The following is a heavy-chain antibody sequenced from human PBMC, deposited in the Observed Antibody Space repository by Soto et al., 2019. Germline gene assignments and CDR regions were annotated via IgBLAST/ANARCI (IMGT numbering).Heavy chain of an antibody. V-gene: IGHV3-15*01. CDR2: IKSKTDGGTT. J-gene: IGHJ4*02. CDR3: TTDTPVAEDY. D-gene: IGHD6-19*01. CDR1: GFTFSNAC. Sequence: PWRSLRLSCAASGFTFSNACMSWVRQAPGKGLEWVGRIKSKTDGGTTDYAAPVKGRFTISRDDSKNTLYLQMNSLKTEDTAVYYCTTDTPVAEDYWGQGTLVTVSS.